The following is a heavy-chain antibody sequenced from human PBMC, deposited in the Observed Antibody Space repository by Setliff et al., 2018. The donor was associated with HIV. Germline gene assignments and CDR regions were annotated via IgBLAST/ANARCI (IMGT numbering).Heavy chain of an antibody. D-gene: IGHD3-9*01. V-gene: IGHV3-23*01. Sequence: GGSLRLSCAASGFTFSSHTMSWVRQAPGKGLEWVSSLSGHTMTTYYAGSVKGRSTISRDVSNNTLYFQMNSLRDEDTAIYFCAKNDDILTGFANWGQGTLVTVSS. CDR2: LSGHTMTT. J-gene: IGHJ4*02. CDR3: AKNDDILTGFAN. CDR1: GFTFSSHT.